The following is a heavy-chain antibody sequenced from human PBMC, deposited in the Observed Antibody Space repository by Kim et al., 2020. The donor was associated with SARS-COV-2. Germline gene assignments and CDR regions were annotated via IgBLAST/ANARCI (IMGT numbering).Heavy chain of an antibody. J-gene: IGHJ4*02. Sequence: GGSLRLSCAASGFTFSSYGMHWVRQAPGKGLEWVAVISYDGSNKYYADSVKGRFTISRDNSKNTLYLQMNSLRAEDTAVYYCARDRDTAMATTHYFDYWGQGTLVTVSS. CDR3: ARDRDTAMATTHYFDY. D-gene: IGHD5-18*01. CDR2: ISYDGSNK. CDR1: GFTFSSYG. V-gene: IGHV3-33*05.